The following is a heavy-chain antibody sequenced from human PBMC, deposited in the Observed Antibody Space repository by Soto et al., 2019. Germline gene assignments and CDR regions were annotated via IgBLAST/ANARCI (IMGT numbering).Heavy chain of an antibody. CDR3: ASGGGPFLPAAMRVRFDP. D-gene: IGHD2-2*01. Sequence: QVQLVQSGAEVKKPGSSVKVSCKASGGTFSSYSISWLRQAPGQGLEWLGGIIPVFGRTNYAQQFQGRVTITADEFTSTAYMELRSLRSGDTAGYYCASGGGPFLPAAMRVRFDPWGQGSLVTVSS. CDR2: IIPVFGRT. J-gene: IGHJ5*02. CDR1: GGTFSSYS. V-gene: IGHV1-69*12.